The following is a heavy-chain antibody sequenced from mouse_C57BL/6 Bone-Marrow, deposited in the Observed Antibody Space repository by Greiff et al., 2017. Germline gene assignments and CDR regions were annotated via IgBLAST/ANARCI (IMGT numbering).Heavy chain of an antibody. CDR1: GYTFTNYW. V-gene: IGHV1-63*01. CDR2: IYPGGGYT. J-gene: IGHJ1*03. Sequence: QVQLQQSGAELVRPGTSVKMSCKASGYTFTNYWIGWAKQRPGHGLEWIGDIYPGGGYTNYNEKFKGKATLTADKSSRTAYMQFSSLTSEDSAIYYCAVYYSNYWYFDVWGKGTTVTVSS. D-gene: IGHD2-5*01. CDR3: AVYYSNYWYFDV.